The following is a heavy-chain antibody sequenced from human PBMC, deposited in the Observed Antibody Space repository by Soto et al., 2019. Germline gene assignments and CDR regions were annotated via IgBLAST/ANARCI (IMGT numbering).Heavy chain of an antibody. J-gene: IGHJ5*02. CDR3: ARDRRGIGGEWLDP. CDR1: GYTFTSYG. CDR2: ISAYNGNT. V-gene: IGHV1-18*01. D-gene: IGHD6-19*01. Sequence: QVQLVQSGAEVKKPGASVKVSCKASGYTFTSYGISWVRQAPGQGLEWMGWISAYNGNTNYAQKLQGRVTXXTXTXXSTAYMELRSLRSDDTAVYYCARDRRGIGGEWLDPWGQGTLVTVSS.